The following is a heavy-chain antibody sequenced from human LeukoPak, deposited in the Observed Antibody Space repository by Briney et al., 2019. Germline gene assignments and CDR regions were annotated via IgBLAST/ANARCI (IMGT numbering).Heavy chain of an antibody. V-gene: IGHV3-53*01. CDR2: IYGVDGT. Sequence: GGSLRLSCAVSGLTVSSSFMSWVRQAPGKGLEWVSVIYGVDGTSYADSVKGRFTISRDNSKNTVYLQMNSLRAEDTAVYYCASDLLYWGQGTLVTVSS. CDR1: GLTVSSSF. D-gene: IGHD2-15*01. CDR3: ASDLLY. J-gene: IGHJ4*02.